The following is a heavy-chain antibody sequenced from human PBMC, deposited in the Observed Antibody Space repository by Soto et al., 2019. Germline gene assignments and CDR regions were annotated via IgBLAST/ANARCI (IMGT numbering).Heavy chain of an antibody. CDR2: ISPMFGAA. V-gene: IGHV1-69*19. Sequence: QVQLVQSGAEMKKPGSSVKVSCQSSGGTFNTYAMNWVRQAPGQGPEWMGDISPMFGAANYAPKFQGRVTITADESTGTSYMQLSSLTSEDTALYFCAREVQVHTPEFFYWGQGTLVTVSS. J-gene: IGHJ4*02. CDR1: GGTFNTYA. D-gene: IGHD3-10*01. CDR3: AREVQVHTPEFFY.